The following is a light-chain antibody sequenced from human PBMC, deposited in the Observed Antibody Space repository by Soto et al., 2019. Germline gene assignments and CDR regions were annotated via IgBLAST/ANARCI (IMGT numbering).Light chain of an antibody. CDR2: EVS. V-gene: IGLV2-14*01. Sequence: QSVLTQPASVSGSPGQSITISCTGTSSDVGGYNYLSWYQQHPGKAPRVMIYEVSNRPSGVSNRFSGSKSGNTASLTISGLQAEDEADYFCSSYTTSGTPVFGGGTQVTVI. J-gene: IGLJ3*02. CDR1: SSDVGGYNY. CDR3: SSYTTSGTPV.